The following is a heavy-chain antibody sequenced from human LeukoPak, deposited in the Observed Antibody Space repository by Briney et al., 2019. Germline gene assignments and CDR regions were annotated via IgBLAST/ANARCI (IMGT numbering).Heavy chain of an antibody. V-gene: IGHV3-23*01. CDR1: VYTFRSYI. CDR3: ARGYSSSVGSWFDP. D-gene: IGHD6-6*01. CDR2: NKCSSEAT. Sequence: GRTLGLPYEASVYTFRSYIMTWAPDAPGKGREEVSTNKCSSEATLYAESVKDRYPISRDNSKNRLHGQMNPLIADDTALYFCARGYSSSVGSWFDPWGQGTLVTVSS. J-gene: IGHJ5*02.